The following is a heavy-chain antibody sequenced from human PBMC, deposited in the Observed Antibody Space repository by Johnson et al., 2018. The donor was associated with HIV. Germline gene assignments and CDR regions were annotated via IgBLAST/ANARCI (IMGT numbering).Heavy chain of an antibody. CDR3: ARVGGSWMLDAFDI. CDR2: ISYDGSNK. V-gene: IGHV3-30*04. J-gene: IGHJ3*02. Sequence: VQLVESGGGVVQPGRSLRLYCAASGFSFSNYAMHWVRQAPGKGLEWVAVISYDGSNKYYADSVKGRFTISRDNSKNTLYLQMNSLRAGDSAVYYCARVGGSWMLDAFDIWGQGTVVTVSS. D-gene: IGHD3-10*01. CDR1: GFSFSNYA.